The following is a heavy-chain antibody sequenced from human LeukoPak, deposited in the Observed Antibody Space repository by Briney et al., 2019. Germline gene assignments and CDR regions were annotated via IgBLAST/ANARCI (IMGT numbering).Heavy chain of an antibody. Sequence: GESLKISCKGSGYSFTSYWIGWVRQMPGKGLEWMGIIYPGDSDTRYSPSFQGQVTISANKSISTAYLQWSSLKASDTAMYYCASRKRYWSSTGCTRSAFDIWGQGTMVTVSS. V-gene: IGHV5-51*01. J-gene: IGHJ3*02. D-gene: IGHD2-2*01. CDR2: IYPGDSDT. CDR3: ASRKRYWSSTGCTRSAFDI. CDR1: GYSFTSYW.